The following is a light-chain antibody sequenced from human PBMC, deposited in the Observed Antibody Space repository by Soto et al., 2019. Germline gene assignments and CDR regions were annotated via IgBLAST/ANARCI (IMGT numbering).Light chain of an antibody. CDR2: GAS. Sequence: EVVLTQSPDTLSLSPGETATLSCGASQPVSNNYLAWYQQTPGRAPRLLIYGASNRATGIPDRFSGSGSGTDFTLTISRLEPEDFAVFYCQQYDDSITFGQGTRLEIE. CDR1: QPVSNNY. J-gene: IGKJ5*01. V-gene: IGKV3-20*01. CDR3: QQYDDSIT.